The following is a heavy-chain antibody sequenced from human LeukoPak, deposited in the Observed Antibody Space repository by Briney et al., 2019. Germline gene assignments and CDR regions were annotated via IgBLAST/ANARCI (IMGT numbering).Heavy chain of an antibody. CDR3: ARADPYYDFWSGYSI. CDR2: ISGYNGNT. J-gene: IGHJ4*02. D-gene: IGHD3-3*01. CDR1: GYTFTSYG. V-gene: IGHV1-18*01. Sequence: ASVKVSCKASGYTFTSYGISWVRQAPGRGLEWMGWISGYNGNTHYAQKLQGRVTMTTDRSTSTDYMDLRSLSADDTAVYYCARADPYYDFWSGYSIWGQGTLVTVSS.